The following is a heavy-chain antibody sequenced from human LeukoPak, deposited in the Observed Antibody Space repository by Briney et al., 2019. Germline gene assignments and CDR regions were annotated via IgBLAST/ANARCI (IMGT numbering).Heavy chain of an antibody. D-gene: IGHD4-23*01. CDR2: INHSGST. Sequence: SETLSLTCAVYGGSFSSYYWSWIRQPPGKGLEWIGEINHSGSTNYNPSLKSRVTISVDTSKNQFSLKLSSVTAADTAVYYCARGGLRWYQSEDYWGQGTLVTVSS. CDR3: ARGGLRWYQSEDY. J-gene: IGHJ4*02. V-gene: IGHV4-34*01. CDR1: GGSFSSYY.